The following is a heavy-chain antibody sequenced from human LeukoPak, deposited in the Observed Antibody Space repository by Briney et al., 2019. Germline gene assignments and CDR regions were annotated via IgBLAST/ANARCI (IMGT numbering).Heavy chain of an antibody. CDR2: ISWNSGSI. CDR1: GFTFDDYA. J-gene: IGHJ4*02. D-gene: IGHD2/OR15-2a*01. CDR3: ARATSIVSFDY. Sequence: SLRLSCAASGFTFDDYAMHWVRQAPGKGLEWVSGISWNSGSIGYADSVKGRFTISRDNAKNSLYLQMNSLRAEDTALYYCARATSIVSFDYWGQGTLVTVSS. V-gene: IGHV3-9*01.